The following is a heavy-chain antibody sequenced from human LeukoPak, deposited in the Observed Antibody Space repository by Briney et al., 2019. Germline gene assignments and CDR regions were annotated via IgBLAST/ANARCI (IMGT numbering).Heavy chain of an antibody. D-gene: IGHD3-10*01. CDR3: ARDLMGSGSFYYYYGMDV. CDR2: IYTSGST. CDR1: GGSISSYY. V-gene: IGHV4-4*07. J-gene: IGHJ6*02. Sequence: SETLSLTCTVSGGSISSYYWSWIRQPAGKGLEWIGRIYTSGSTNYNPSLKSRVTMSVDTSKNQFSLKLSSVTAADTAVYYCARDLMGSGSFYYYYGMDVWGQGTMVTVSS.